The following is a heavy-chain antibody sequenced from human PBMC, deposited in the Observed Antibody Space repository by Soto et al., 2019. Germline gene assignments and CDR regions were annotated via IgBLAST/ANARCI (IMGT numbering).Heavy chain of an antibody. V-gene: IGHV6-1*01. J-gene: IGHJ6*02. CDR1: GDSVSSNSAA. CDR2: TFYRSKWNN. CDR3: ARGKPSYYAMDV. Sequence: PSQTLSLTCAISGDSVSSNSAAWSWIRQSPSRGLEWLGRTFYRSKWNNDYAVSVKSRITINPDTSKNQFSLQLNSVTPEDTAVYYCARGKPSYYAMDVWGQGTTVTVSS.